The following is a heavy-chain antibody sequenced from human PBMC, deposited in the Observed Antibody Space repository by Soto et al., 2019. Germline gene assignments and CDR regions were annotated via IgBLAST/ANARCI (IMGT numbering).Heavy chain of an antibody. CDR3: ARGSPREVRGVDHYYGMDV. CDR1: GGSFSGYY. Sequence: PSETLSLTCAVYGGSFSGYYWSWIRQPPGKGLEWIGEIDHSGGTDYNTSLKSRVTISIDTPKNQFSLKLSSVTAADAAVYYCARGSPREVRGVDHYYGMDVWGQGTTVTVSS. J-gene: IGHJ6*02. CDR2: IDHSGGT. V-gene: IGHV4-34*01. D-gene: IGHD3-10*01.